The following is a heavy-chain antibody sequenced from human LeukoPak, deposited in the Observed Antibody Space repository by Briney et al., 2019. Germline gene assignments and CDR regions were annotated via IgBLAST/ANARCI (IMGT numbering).Heavy chain of an antibody. D-gene: IGHD3-3*01. V-gene: IGHV4-34*01. Sequence: SETLSLTCAVYGGSFSGYYWSWIRQPPGKGLEWIGEINHSGSTNYNPSLKSRVTISVDTSKNQFSLKLSSVTAADTAVYYCARNQGVVIPNYYYYMDVWGKGTTITVSS. CDR1: GGSFSGYY. CDR3: ARNQGVVIPNYYYYMDV. CDR2: INHSGST. J-gene: IGHJ6*03.